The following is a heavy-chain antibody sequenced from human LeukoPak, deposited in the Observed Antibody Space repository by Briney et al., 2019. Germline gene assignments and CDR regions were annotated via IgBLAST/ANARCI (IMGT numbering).Heavy chain of an antibody. CDR3: ARDYYDSSGYFGY. D-gene: IGHD3-22*01. CDR2: IYSGGST. CDR1: GFTVSSNY. V-gene: IGHV3-66*01. J-gene: IGHJ4*02. Sequence: GGSLRLSCAASGFTVSSNYMSWVRQAPGKGLEWVSVIYSGGSTYYADSVKGRFTISRDNSKNTLYLQMNSLRAEDTAVYYCARDYYDSSGYFGYWGQGTLVTVSS.